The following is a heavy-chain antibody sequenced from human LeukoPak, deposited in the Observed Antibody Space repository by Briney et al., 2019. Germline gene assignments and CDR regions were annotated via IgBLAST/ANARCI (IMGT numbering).Heavy chain of an antibody. V-gene: IGHV4-59*01. D-gene: IGHD3-22*01. Sequence: SETLSLTCALSGGSISSYYWSWIRQPPGKGLEWIGYISYSGNTNYNPSLKSRVTISVDTSKNQFSLKLSSVTAADTAVYYCATDLDYYDSSGFVFDIWGQGTMVTVSS. J-gene: IGHJ3*02. CDR3: ATDLDYYDSSGFVFDI. CDR1: GGSISSYY. CDR2: ISYSGNT.